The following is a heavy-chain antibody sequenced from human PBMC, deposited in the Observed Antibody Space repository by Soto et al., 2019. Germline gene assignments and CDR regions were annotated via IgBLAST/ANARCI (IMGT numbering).Heavy chain of an antibody. V-gene: IGHV4-30-4*01. Sequence: QVQLQESGPGLVRPSQTLSLTCSVSGASISNTDYYWSWIRQPPGKALEWIGFIYYTGKAYHNASRGSPLSMSVATSKNRLPLNLTSVTAADSAVYYCAREGPKAAILTRFESWGPGMLVTVSS. D-gene: IGHD2-2*02. J-gene: IGHJ4*02. CDR2: IYYTGKA. CDR3: AREGPKAAILTRFES. CDR1: GASISNTDYY.